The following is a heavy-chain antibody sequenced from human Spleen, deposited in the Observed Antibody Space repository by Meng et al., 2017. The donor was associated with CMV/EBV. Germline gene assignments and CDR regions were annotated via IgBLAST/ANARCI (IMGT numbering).Heavy chain of an antibody. CDR3: AYERDYGGDSILWFDP. J-gene: IGHJ5*02. CDR1: GYTFTGYY. CDR2: INPNSGGT. Sequence: ASVKVSCKASGYTFTGYYMHWVRQAPGQGLEWMGWINPNSGGTNYAQKFQGRVTMTGDTSFRSAYMDLSRLRSDDTAVYYCAYERDYGGDSILWFDPWGQGTLVTVSS. D-gene: IGHD4-23*01. V-gene: IGHV1-2*02.